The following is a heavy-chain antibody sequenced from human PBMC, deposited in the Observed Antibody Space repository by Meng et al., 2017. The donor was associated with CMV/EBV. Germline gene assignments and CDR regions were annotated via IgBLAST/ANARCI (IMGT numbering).Heavy chain of an antibody. V-gene: IGHV3-11*01. Sequence: GGSLRLSCAASGFTFTDYYMIWIRQAPGKGLEWISYIDSSGNTMYYADSVKGRFTISRDNAKNSLYLQMNSLRGEDTAVYYCARGIYDFWSGYNYGLDVWGQGTTVTVSS. J-gene: IGHJ6*02. CDR3: ARGIYDFWSGYNYGLDV. D-gene: IGHD3-3*01. CDR2: IDSSGNTM. CDR1: GFTFTDYY.